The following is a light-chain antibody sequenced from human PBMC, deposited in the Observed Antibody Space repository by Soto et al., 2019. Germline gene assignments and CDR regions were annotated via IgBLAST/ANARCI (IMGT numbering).Light chain of an antibody. CDR1: ESVSNN. CDR3: QQYNKWPLT. Sequence: EIVMTQSPATLSVSPGERATLSCRASESVSNNLAWYQQKPGQAPRLLIYFASTRATGIPARCSGSGSGTEFTLTISSLQSEEFAVEYWQQYNKWPLTFGGGTKVETK. J-gene: IGKJ4*01. V-gene: IGKV3-15*01. CDR2: FAS.